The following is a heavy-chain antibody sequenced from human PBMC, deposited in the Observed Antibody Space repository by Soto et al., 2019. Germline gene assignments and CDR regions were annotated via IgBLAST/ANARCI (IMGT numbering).Heavy chain of an antibody. CDR3: ARLKREYQGGPLPNLKIDY. D-gene: IGHD2-15*01. CDR2: IYYSGST. Sequence: SETLSLTCTVSGGSISSYYWSWIRQPPGKGLEWIGYIYYSGSTNYNPSLKSRVTISVDTSKNQFSLKLSSVTAADTAVYYCARLKREYQGGPLPNLKIDYWGQGTLVTVSS. J-gene: IGHJ4*02. CDR1: GGSISSYY. V-gene: IGHV4-59*08.